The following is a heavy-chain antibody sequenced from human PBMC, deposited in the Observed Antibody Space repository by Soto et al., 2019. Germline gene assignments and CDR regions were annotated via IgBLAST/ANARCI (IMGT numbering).Heavy chain of an antibody. CDR3: ARVPGGGGWYFDY. CDR1: GGTFSSYA. D-gene: IGHD2-15*01. Sequence: ASVKVSCKASGGTFSSYAISWVRQAPGQGLEWMGGIIPIFGTANYAQKFQGRVTITADESTSTAYMELSSLRSEDTAVYYCARVPGGGGWYFDYWGQGTLVTVSS. J-gene: IGHJ4*02. V-gene: IGHV1-69*13. CDR2: IIPIFGTA.